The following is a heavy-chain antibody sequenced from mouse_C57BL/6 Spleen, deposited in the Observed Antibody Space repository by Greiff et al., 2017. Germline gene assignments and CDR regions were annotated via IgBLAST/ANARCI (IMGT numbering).Heavy chain of an antibody. CDR2: IDPETGGT. V-gene: IGHV1-15*01. CDR3: TRTHYYGSSSFAY. J-gene: IGHJ3*01. D-gene: IGHD1-1*01. Sequence: VQLQESGAELVRPGASVTLSCKASGYTFTDYEMHWVKQTPVPGLEWIGAIDPETGGTAYNQKFKGKDILTADKSSSTAYMELRSLTSEDSAVYYWTRTHYYGSSSFAYWGQGTLVTVSA. CDR1: GYTFTDYE.